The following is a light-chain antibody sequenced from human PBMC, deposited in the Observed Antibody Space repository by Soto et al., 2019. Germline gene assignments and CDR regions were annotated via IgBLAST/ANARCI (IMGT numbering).Light chain of an antibody. CDR2: EVT. CDR1: SSDIGAYNY. V-gene: IGLV2-14*01. Sequence: QSALTQPASVSGSPGQSITISCTGTSSDIGAYNYVSWYQQHPGKAPKLIIYEVTNRPSGVSNRFSGSKSGNTASLTISGLQAEDEADYYCSSYTSNSTLVVFGGGTKLTVL. CDR3: SSYTSNSTLVV. J-gene: IGLJ2*01.